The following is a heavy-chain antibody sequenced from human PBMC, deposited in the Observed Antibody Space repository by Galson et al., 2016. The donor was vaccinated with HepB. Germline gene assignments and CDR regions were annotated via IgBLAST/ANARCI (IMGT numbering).Heavy chain of an antibody. V-gene: IGHV3-23*01. CDR2: ISGSGGST. D-gene: IGHD3-16*01. CDR1: GFTFSAYV. J-gene: IGHJ6*03. CDR3: AKAKTRGGFGNYNYMDV. Sequence: SLRLSCAASGFTFSAYVMTWVRQVAGKGLEWVSLISGSGGSTYYADSAKGRFTISRDNANNTLFLQMNSLTAEDTAIYYCAKAKTRGGFGNYNYMDVWGKGTTVTVSS.